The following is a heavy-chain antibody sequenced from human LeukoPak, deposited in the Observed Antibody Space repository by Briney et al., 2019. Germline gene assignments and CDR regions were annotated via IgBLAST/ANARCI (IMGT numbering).Heavy chain of an antibody. D-gene: IGHD3-16*01. CDR1: GGSISSYY. CDR3: ARGKFWASSYYFDY. V-gene: IGHV4-4*07. J-gene: IGHJ4*02. CDR2: IYTSGST. Sequence: SETLSLTCTVSGGSISSYYWSWIRQPAGKGLEWIGRIYTSGSTNYNPSLKSRVTMSVDTSKNQSSLKLSSVTAADTAVYYCARGKFWASSYYFDYWGQGTLVTVSS.